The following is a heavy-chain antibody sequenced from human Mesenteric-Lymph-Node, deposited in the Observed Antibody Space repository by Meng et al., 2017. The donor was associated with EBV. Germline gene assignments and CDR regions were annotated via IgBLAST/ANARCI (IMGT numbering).Heavy chain of an antibody. CDR2: IYHTGTT. CDR1: GASLSSGGSS. J-gene: IGHJ4*02. D-gene: IGHD3-9*01. Sequence: QLKLLDSVSRLVKPSQTLSLTCAVFGASLSSGGSSWNWIRQTPGRGLEWIGYIYHTGTTYYNPSLKSRVTMSVDRSTNQFSLWLKSVTAADTAIYYCARAGAYYDVLTGFDYWGQGTLVTVSS. V-gene: IGHV4-30-2*01. CDR3: ARAGAYYDVLTGFDY.